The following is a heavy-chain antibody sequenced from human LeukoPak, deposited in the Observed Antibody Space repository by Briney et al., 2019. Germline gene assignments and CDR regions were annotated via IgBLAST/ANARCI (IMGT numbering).Heavy chain of an antibody. V-gene: IGHV3-74*01. CDR3: GRDVVLGSGSVDY. Sequence: GGSLRLSCAASGFTFTNHWMHWVRQAPGKGLVWVSRIRGDGGDTSYADSVKGRFTISRDNAKNTLYLQMDSLGAEDTAVYYCGRDVVLGSGSVDYWGQGVLVTAPS. J-gene: IGHJ4*02. CDR1: GFTFTNHW. D-gene: IGHD3-10*01. CDR2: IRGDGGDT.